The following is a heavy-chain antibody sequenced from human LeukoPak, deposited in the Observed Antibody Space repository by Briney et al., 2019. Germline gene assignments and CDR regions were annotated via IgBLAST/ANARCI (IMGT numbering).Heavy chain of an antibody. Sequence: VASVKVSCKASGYTFTNYGISWVRQAPGQGLEWMGWISTYNGDTRFADTFQGRVTLTTDTSTATAYMELRGLRSDDTAVYYCARDPSNTSGWYIFFDYWGQGTLVTVSS. CDR1: GYTFTNYG. D-gene: IGHD6-19*01. J-gene: IGHJ4*02. CDR3: ARDPSNTSGWYIFFDY. CDR2: ISTYNGDT. V-gene: IGHV1-18*01.